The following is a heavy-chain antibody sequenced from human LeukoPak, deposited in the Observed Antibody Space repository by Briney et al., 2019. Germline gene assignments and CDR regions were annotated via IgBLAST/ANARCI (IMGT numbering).Heavy chain of an antibody. Sequence: SETLSLTCTVSGGSISSSSYYWGWIRQPPGKGLEWIGSIYYSGSTYYNPSPKSRVAISVDTSKNQFSLKLSSVTAADTAVYYCARHLASGYSSLDAFDIWGQGTMVTVSS. CDR3: ARHLASGYSSLDAFDI. D-gene: IGHD6-13*01. J-gene: IGHJ3*02. CDR1: GGSISSSSYY. CDR2: IYYSGST. V-gene: IGHV4-39*01.